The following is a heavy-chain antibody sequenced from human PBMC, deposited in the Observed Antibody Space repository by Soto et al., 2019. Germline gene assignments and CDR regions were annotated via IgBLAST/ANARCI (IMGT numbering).Heavy chain of an antibody. CDR1: GDTFDTFA. V-gene: IGHV1-69*12. CDR2: IIPLFRTP. Sequence: QVQLVQSGAEVIKPGSSVKVSCKASGDTFDTFAISWVRQAPGQGLEWMGGIIPLFRTPRYGQKFQGRVTITADESTATAYMELSRLRSEDTAVYYWARSKDREQLAGTYYYTLAVWGQGTAVTVSS. D-gene: IGHD1-1*01. J-gene: IGHJ6*01. CDR3: ARSKDREQLAGTYYYTLAV.